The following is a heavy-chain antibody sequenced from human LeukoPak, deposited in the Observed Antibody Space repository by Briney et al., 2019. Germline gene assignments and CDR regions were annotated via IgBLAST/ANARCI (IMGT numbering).Heavy chain of an antibody. V-gene: IGHV1-2*02. Sequence: ASVKVSCKALGYTFTDHYFHCLRQSPGQRLEWMGWIHPGRGDTNYAQNFQGRVSLTRKTSISTAYMELSRLTSDDTAVYYCARDHNWGPDYWGEGPLVSVSS. CDR1: GYTFTDHY. CDR2: IHPGRGDT. CDR3: ARDHNWGPDY. D-gene: IGHD7-27*01. J-gene: IGHJ4*02.